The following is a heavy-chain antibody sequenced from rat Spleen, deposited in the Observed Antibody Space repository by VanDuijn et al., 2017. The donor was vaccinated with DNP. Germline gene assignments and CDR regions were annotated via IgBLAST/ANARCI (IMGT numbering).Heavy chain of an antibody. CDR2: ITYDGSIT. J-gene: IGHJ2*01. CDR1: GFTFSYYG. D-gene: IGHD1-4*01. Sequence: EVYLVESGGGLVQPGRSLKLSCAASGFTFSYYGMAWVRQAPTKGLEWVATITYDGSITYYRDSVKGRFTISRDNAKSTLYLQMDSLRSEDTATYYCAGRPPPTRGPFDYWGQGVTVTVSS. V-gene: IGHV5-29*01. CDR3: AGRPPPTRGPFDY.